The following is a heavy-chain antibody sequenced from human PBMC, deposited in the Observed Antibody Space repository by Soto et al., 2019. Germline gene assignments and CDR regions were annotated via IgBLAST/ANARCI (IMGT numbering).Heavy chain of an antibody. CDR3: ARDGYPRGYSYGHLKIQYYFDY. CDR1: GGTFSSYA. J-gene: IGHJ4*02. Sequence: SVKVSCKASGGTFSSYAISWVRQAPGQGLEWMGGIIPIFGTANYAQKFQGRVTITADESTSTAYMELSGLRSEDTAVYYCARDGYPRGYSYGHLKIQYYFDYWGQGTLVTVSS. V-gene: IGHV1-69*13. D-gene: IGHD5-18*01. CDR2: IIPIFGTA.